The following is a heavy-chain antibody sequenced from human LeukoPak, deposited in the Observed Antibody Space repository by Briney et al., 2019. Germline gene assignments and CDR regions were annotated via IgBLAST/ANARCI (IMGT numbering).Heavy chain of an antibody. CDR3: ARLRPSGSWYEYDYYGMDG. CDR1: GGSISSYY. D-gene: IGHD6-13*01. CDR2: IYYSGST. V-gene: IGHV4-59*08. J-gene: IGHJ6*01. Sequence: PSETLSLTCTVSGGSISSYYWSWIRQPPGKGLEWIGYIYYSGSTNYNPSLKSRVTISVDTSKNQFSLKLSSVTAADTAVYYCARLRPSGSWYEYDYYGMDGWGQGTTVTVSS.